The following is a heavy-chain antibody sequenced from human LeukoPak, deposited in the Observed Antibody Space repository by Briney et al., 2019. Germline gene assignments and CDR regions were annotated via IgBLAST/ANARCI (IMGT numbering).Heavy chain of an antibody. J-gene: IGHJ4*02. Sequence: PGGSLRLSCEASGFTFSSYNMNWVRQAPGKGLEWVTSISSSGSYIYYADSVKGRFTISRDNAKNSVYLQMNSLRVEDTAVYYCARSGSVSFDYWGQGTLVTVSS. CDR3: ARSGSVSFDY. CDR1: GFTFSSYN. V-gene: IGHV3-21*01. CDR2: ISSSGSYI. D-gene: IGHD3-10*01.